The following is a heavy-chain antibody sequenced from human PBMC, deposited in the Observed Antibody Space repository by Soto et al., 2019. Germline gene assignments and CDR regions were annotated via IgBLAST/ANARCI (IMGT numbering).Heavy chain of an antibody. CDR1: GYTLTELS. CDR3: AVAGTTFDY. Sequence: ASVTVSCRVSGYTLTELSIHWVRQAPGKGLEWMAGFDPEDGETIYAQKFQGRVTMTEDTSTDTAYMKLSSLRSEDTAGYYCAVAGTTFDYWGQGTLVTVSS. CDR2: FDPEDGET. D-gene: IGHD6-19*01. V-gene: IGHV1-24*01. J-gene: IGHJ4*02.